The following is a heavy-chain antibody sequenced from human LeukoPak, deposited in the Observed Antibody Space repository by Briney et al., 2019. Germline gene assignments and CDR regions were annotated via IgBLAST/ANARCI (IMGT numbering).Heavy chain of an antibody. D-gene: IGHD2-15*01. CDR3: ARGGGDAFDI. J-gene: IGHJ3*02. V-gene: IGHV4-34*01. CDR1: GGSFSGYY. CDR2: INHSGST. Sequence: SETLSLTCAVYGGSFSGYYWSWIRQPPGKGLEWIGEINHSGSTNYNPSLKSRVTIPVDTSKNQFSLKLSSVTAADTAVYYCARGGGDAFDIWGQGTMVTVSS.